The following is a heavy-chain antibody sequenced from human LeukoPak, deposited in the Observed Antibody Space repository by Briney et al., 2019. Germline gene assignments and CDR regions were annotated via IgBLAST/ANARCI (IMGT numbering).Heavy chain of an antibody. CDR3: AISMVRGVIHPN. J-gene: IGHJ4*02. Sequence: GASVKVSSKVSGYTFTDYYMHWVQQAPGKGLEWMGLVDHEDGETIYAEKFQGRVTITADTSTDTAYMELSSLRSEDTAVYYCAISMVRGVIHPNWGQGTLVTVSS. CDR1: GYTFTDYY. D-gene: IGHD3-10*01. CDR2: VDHEDGET. V-gene: IGHV1-69-2*01.